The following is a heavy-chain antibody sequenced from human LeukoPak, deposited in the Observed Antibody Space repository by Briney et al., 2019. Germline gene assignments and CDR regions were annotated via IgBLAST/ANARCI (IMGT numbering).Heavy chain of an antibody. D-gene: IGHD6-19*01. V-gene: IGHV4-59*01. CDR1: GGSISSYY. CDR3: ARGSGWYFY. J-gene: IGHJ4*02. Sequence: SETLSLTCTVSGGSISSYYWSWLRQPPGKVLEWIGYVYYSGSTNYNPSLKSRVTISVHTSNTQSSLNLNSVTAADTAVYYCARGSGWYFYWGQGTLVTVSS. CDR2: VYYSGST.